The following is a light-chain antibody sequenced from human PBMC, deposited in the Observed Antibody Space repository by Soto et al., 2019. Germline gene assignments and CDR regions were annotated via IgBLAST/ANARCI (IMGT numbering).Light chain of an antibody. CDR3: SSYRIRSPPDYV. Sequence: QSVLTQPASVSGSPGQSITISCIGTSSDVGGYNFVSWYQQHPGEAPKLIIFDVSHRPSGISTRFSGSKSGNTASLTLSGLQAEDEADYYCSSYRIRSPPDYVFGTGTKLTVL. CDR2: DVS. J-gene: IGLJ1*01. CDR1: SSDVGGYNF. V-gene: IGLV2-14*03.